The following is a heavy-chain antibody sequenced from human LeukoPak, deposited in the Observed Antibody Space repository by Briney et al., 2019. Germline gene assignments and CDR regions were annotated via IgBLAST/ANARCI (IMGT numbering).Heavy chain of an antibody. CDR1: GGSFSGYY. J-gene: IGHJ5*02. Sequence: SETLSLACAVYGGSFSGYYWSWIRQPPGKGLEWIGEINHSGSTNYNPSLKSRVTISVDTSKNQFSLKLSSVTAADTAVYYCASRSARYNWNYVYWFDPWGQGTLVTVSS. D-gene: IGHD1-7*01. CDR3: ASRSARYNWNYVYWFDP. V-gene: IGHV4-34*01. CDR2: INHSGST.